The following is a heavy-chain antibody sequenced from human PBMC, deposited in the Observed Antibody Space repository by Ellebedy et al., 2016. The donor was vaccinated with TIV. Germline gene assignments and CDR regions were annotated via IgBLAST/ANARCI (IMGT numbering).Heavy chain of an antibody. V-gene: IGHV4-34*01. CDR2: IVHTGAT. Sequence: MPSETLSLTCAVSGGSLSGYYWSWIRQPPGKGLEWIGEIVHTGATNYNPSLQSRVSISQDTSKSQFSLQLSSVAAADTAVYYCARGRPAVVGALNYGLDVWGQGTTVTVSS. CDR3: ARGRPAVVGALNYGLDV. D-gene: IGHD6-19*01. J-gene: IGHJ6*02. CDR1: GGSLSGYY.